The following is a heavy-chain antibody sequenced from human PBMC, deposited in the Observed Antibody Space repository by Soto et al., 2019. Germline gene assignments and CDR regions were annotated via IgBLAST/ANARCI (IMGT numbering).Heavy chain of an antibody. Sequence: ASVKVSCKASGYTFTGYYMHWVRQAPGQGLEWMGWINPNSGGTNYAQKFQGRVTMTRDTSISTAYMELSRLRSDDTAVYYCARDPRYSSSWYPYYYYYGMDVWGQGTTVTVSS. D-gene: IGHD6-13*01. CDR1: GYTFTGYY. J-gene: IGHJ6*02. CDR3: ARDPRYSSSWYPYYYYYGMDV. V-gene: IGHV1-2*02. CDR2: INPNSGGT.